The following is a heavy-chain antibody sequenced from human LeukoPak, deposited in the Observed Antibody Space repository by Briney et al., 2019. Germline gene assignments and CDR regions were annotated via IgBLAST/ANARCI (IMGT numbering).Heavy chain of an antibody. CDR2: IWSDGTQQ. Sequence: GGSLRLSCAVSGFPFSSYAMHWVRQAPGKGLEWVAVIWSDGTQQYYVDSVKGRFTISRDSSKNTLYLQMDSLRAEDTAVYYCVRENDSNGYYFYWGQGTLVTVSS. J-gene: IGHJ4*02. CDR3: VRENDSNGYYFY. D-gene: IGHD3-22*01. V-gene: IGHV3-33*01. CDR1: GFPFSSYA.